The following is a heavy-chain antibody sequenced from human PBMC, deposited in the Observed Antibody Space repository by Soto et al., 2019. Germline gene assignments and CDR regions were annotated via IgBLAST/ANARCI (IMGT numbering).Heavy chain of an antibody. V-gene: IGHV3-13*05. CDR1: GFTFSSYD. D-gene: IGHD3-22*01. CDR2: IGTAGDP. CDR3: ARSRHVSRGYYLEPFDY. J-gene: IGHJ4*02. Sequence: PWGSLRLSCAASGFTFSSYDMHWVRQATGKGLEWVSAIGTAGDPYYPGSVKGRFTISRENAKNSLYLQMNSLRAGDTAVYYCARSRHVSRGYYLEPFDYWGQGTLVTVSS.